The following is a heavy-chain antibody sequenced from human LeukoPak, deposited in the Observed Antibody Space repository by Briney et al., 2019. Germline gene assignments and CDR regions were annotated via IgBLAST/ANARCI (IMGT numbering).Heavy chain of an antibody. J-gene: IGHJ5*02. CDR2: INHSGST. CDR3: ARAGRITIFGVVSSRRVNWFDP. Sequence: SETLSLTCAVYGGSFSGYYRSWIRQPPGKGLEWIGEINHSGSTNYNPSLKSRVTISVDTSKNQFSLKLSSVTAADTAVYYCARAGRITIFGVVSSRRVNWFDPWGQGTLVTVSS. V-gene: IGHV4-34*01. CDR1: GGSFSGYY. D-gene: IGHD3-3*01.